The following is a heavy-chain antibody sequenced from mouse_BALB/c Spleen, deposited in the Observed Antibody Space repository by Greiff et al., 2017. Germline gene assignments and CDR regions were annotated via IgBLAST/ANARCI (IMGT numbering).Heavy chain of an antibody. CDR2: IDPSDSYT. CDR3: ARDLLRLRGRFAY. CDR1: GYTFTSYW. D-gene: IGHD1-2*01. J-gene: IGHJ3*01. Sequence: QVQLQQPGAELVKPGASVKLSCKASGYTFTSYWMHWVKQRPGQGLEWIGEIDPSDSYTNYNQKFKGKATLTVDKSSSTAYMQLSSLTSEDSAVYYCARDLLRLRGRFAYWGQGTLVTVSA. V-gene: IGHV1-69*02.